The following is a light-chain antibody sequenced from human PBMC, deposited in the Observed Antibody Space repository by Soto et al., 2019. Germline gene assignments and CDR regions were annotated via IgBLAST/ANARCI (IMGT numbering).Light chain of an antibody. CDR1: SSDVGGSNH. Sequence: QSVLTQPASVSGSPGQSITISCTGTSSDVGGSNHVSWYQHHPGKAPKLIIYEVSYRPSGVSNRFSGSKSGYTASLTISGPQAEDEADYYCNSQTSSGIRVFGTGNKVTV. J-gene: IGLJ1*01. V-gene: IGLV2-14*01. CDR3: NSQTSSGIRV. CDR2: EVS.